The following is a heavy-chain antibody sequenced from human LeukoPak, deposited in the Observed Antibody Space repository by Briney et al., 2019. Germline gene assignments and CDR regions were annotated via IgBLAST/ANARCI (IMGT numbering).Heavy chain of an antibody. CDR3: ARVSSSGYYYFDY. V-gene: IGHV3-30-3*01. Sequence: GSSLRLSCAASEFTFSNYPMHWVRQAPGKGLEWVAIISYDGSNKYYADSVKGRFTISRDNSKNTLYLQMNSLRAEDTAVYYCARVSSSGYYYFDYWGQGTLVTVSS. CDR1: EFTFSNYP. J-gene: IGHJ4*02. CDR2: ISYDGSNK. D-gene: IGHD3-22*01.